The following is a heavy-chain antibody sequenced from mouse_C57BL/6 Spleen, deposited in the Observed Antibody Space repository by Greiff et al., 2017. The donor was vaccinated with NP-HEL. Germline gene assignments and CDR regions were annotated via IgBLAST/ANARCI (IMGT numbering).Heavy chain of an antibody. V-gene: IGHV1-82*01. CDR2: IYPGDGDT. D-gene: IGHD1-1*01. J-gene: IGHJ4*01. CDR3: ARSLYYGSSNYYAMDY. CDR1: GYAFSSSW. Sequence: QVQLQQSGPELVKPGASVKISCKASGYAFSSSWMNWVKQRPGKGLEWIGRIYPGDGDTNYNGKFKGKATLTADNSSSTAYMQLSSLTSEDSAVYFCARSLYYGSSNYYAMDYWGQGTSVTVSS.